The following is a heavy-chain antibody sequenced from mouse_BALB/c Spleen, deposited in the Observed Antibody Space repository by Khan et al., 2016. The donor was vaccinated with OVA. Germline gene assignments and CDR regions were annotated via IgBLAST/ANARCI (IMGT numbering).Heavy chain of an antibody. CDR1: GYSITSGYA. Sequence: EVQLQESGPGLVKPSQSLSPTCTVTGYSITSGYAWNWIRQFPGNKLEWMGYISYSGVTSYTPSLKSRISITRDTSKHQFFLQLNSVTTEDTATYYCARGNYYGYYFDYWGQGTTLTVSS. D-gene: IGHD1-1*01. CDR3: ARGNYYGYYFDY. V-gene: IGHV3-2*02. J-gene: IGHJ2*01. CDR2: ISYSGVT.